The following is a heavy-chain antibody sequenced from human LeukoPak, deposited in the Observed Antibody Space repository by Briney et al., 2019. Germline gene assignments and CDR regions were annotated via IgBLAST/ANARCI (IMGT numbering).Heavy chain of an antibody. V-gene: IGHV3-48*03. CDR2: IYSSGGNI. Sequence: PGGSLRLSCAASGFTFSSYEMNWVRQAPGKGLEWVSYIYSSGGNIYYADSVKGRFTISRDNAKNSLYLQMNSLRVEDTAVYYCAREGADGYNVGFDYRGQGTLVTVSS. D-gene: IGHD5-24*01. J-gene: IGHJ4*02. CDR1: GFTFSSYE. CDR3: AREGADGYNVGFDY.